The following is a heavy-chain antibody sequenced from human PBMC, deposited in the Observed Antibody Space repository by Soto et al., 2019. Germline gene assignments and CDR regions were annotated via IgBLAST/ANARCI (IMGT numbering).Heavy chain of an antibody. V-gene: IGHV3-23*01. CDR1: GFTFSTYA. Sequence: EVQLLESGGVLVQPGGCLRLSCAASGFTFSTYAMTWVRQAPGKGLEWVSSISGSGGRTYYADSVKGRFTISRDNSKNTLYLQTNSLRAEDTAVYYCAKAGDYHGSESYFPLDYWGQGTLVPVSS. CDR3: AKAGDYHGSESYFPLDY. D-gene: IGHD3-10*01. CDR2: ISGSGGRT. J-gene: IGHJ4*02.